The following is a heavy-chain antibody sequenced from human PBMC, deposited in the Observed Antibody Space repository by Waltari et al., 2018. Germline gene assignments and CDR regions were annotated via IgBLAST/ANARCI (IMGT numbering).Heavy chain of an antibody. D-gene: IGHD3-22*01. V-gene: IGHV4-39*01. J-gene: IGHJ4*02. CDR2: MYYTGCT. CDR1: GGSLSNNYYY. CDR3: ARTYYYDSSGPFDY. Sequence: QLQLQESGPGLVKPSETLSLTCTVSGGSLSNNYYYWGWFRQSPGKGLEWIGSMYYTGCTYYHPTLKSRVTISVDTSKNRFSLKLTSVTAADTAVYYCARTYYYDSSGPFDYWGQGTLVTVSS.